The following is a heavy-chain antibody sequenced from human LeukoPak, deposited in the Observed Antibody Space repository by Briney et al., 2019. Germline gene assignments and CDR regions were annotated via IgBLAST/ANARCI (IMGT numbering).Heavy chain of an antibody. CDR2: IYYSGST. CDR3: ARGDSSGYYYSYFDY. V-gene: IGHV4-61*05. Sequence: SETLSLTCTVSGGSISSSSYYWGWIRQPPGKGLEWIGYIYYSGSTNYNPSLKSRVTISVGTSKNQFSLKLSSVTAADTAVYYCARGDSSGYYYSYFDYWGQGTLVTVSS. CDR1: GGSISSSSYY. D-gene: IGHD3-22*01. J-gene: IGHJ4*02.